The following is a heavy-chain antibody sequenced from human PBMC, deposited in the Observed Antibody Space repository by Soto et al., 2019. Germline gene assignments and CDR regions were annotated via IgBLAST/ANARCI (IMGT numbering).Heavy chain of an antibody. J-gene: IGHJ4*02. D-gene: IGHD6-19*01. CDR2: IFHDGTA. CDR3: ASSEQWLLTGFHY. V-gene: IGHV4-4*02. CDR1: GVSISSGNW. Sequence: SETLSLTCAVSGVSISSGNWWTWVRQSPQRGLEYIGEIFHDGTANYYPSFERRVAISVDTSKNQFSLNLSSLTAADTAVYYCASSEQWLLTGFHYWGQGTLVTVSS.